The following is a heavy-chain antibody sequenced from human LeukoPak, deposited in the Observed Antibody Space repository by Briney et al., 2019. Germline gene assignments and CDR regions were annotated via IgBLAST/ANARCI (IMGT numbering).Heavy chain of an antibody. Sequence: SETLSLTCAVSGGSISSGNWWSWVRQPPGKGLEWIGEIYHSGNTNFSPSLKSRVTISVDKSKNQFSLGLISVTAADTAVYYCARGASRHFDYWGQGALVTVSS. CDR3: ARGASRHFDY. CDR2: IYHSGNT. CDR1: GGSISSGNW. V-gene: IGHV4-4*02. J-gene: IGHJ4*02.